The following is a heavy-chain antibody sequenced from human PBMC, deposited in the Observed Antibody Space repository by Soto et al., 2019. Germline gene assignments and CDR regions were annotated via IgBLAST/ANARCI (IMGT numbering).Heavy chain of an antibody. Sequence: GGSLRLSCAASGFTFDDYAMHWVRQAPGKGLEWVSGISWNSGSIGYADSVKGRFTISRDNAKNSLYLQMNSLRAEDTALYYCAKDGSSSGWYYFDYWGQGTLVTVSS. CDR1: GFTFDDYA. CDR2: ISWNSGSI. CDR3: AKDGSSSGWYYFDY. V-gene: IGHV3-9*01. J-gene: IGHJ4*02. D-gene: IGHD6-19*01.